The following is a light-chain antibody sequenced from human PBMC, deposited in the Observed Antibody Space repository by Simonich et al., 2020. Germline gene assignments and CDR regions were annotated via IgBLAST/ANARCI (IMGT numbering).Light chain of an antibody. V-gene: IGLV2-14*01. CDR1: SSDVGGYNY. CDR3: SSYTSSSTWV. J-gene: IGLJ3*02. CDR2: DVS. Sequence: QSALTQPASVSGSPGQSIPISCTGTSSDVGGYNYVSWYQQHPGKAPKLMIYDVSKRPSGGSNRFSGSKSGNTASLTISGLQAEDEADYYCSSYTSSSTWVFGGGTKLTVL.